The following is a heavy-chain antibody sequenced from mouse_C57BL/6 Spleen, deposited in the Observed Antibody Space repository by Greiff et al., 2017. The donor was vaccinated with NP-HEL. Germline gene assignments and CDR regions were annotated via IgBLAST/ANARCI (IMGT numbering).Heavy chain of an antibody. D-gene: IGHD3-1*01. CDR3: ARHQGYEYYFDY. CDR1: GFTFSDYY. CDR2: ISNGGGST. Sequence: DVKLVESGGGLVQPGGSLKLSCAASGFTFSDYYMYWVRQTPEKRLEWVAYISNGGGSTYYPDTVKGRFTISRDNAKNTLYLQMSRLKSEDTAMYYCARHQGYEYYFDYWGQGTTLTVSS. V-gene: IGHV5-12*01. J-gene: IGHJ2*01.